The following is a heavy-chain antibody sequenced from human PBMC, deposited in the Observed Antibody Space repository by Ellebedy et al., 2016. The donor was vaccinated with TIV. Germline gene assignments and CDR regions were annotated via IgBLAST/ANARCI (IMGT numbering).Heavy chain of an antibody. CDR2: INHSGIT. D-gene: IGHD2-2*02. Sequence: MPSETLSLTCAVSGGSFSDDYWTWIRQPPGKGLEWIGEINHSGITNYIPSLKSRVTISLDTSKNQFSLKLSSVTAADTAVYYCARGGGYCSNTLCYSPWFDPWGQGTLVTVSS. J-gene: IGHJ5*02. CDR1: GGSFSDDY. CDR3: ARGGGYCSNTLCYSPWFDP. V-gene: IGHV4-34*01.